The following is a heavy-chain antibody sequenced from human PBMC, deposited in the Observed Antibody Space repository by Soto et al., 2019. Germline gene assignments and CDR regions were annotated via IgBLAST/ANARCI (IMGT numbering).Heavy chain of an antibody. V-gene: IGHV3-30*18. CDR1: GFTFSSYG. J-gene: IGHJ6*02. CDR2: ISYDGSNK. CDR3: TKDRSSSWYVNGYYYYYGMDV. Sequence: TGGSLRLSCAASGFTFSSYGMHWVRQAPGKGLEWVAVISYDGSNKYYADSVKGRFTISRDNSKNTLYLQMNSLRAEDTAVYYCTKDRSSSWYVNGYYYYYGMDVWGQGTTVTVSS. D-gene: IGHD6-13*01.